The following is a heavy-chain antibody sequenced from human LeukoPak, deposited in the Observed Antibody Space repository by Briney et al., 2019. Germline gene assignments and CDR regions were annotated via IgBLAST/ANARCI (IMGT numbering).Heavy chain of an antibody. Sequence: GGSLRLSCAASGFIFSDFGMGWVRQAPGKGLEWVSSISSSSSYIYYADSVKGRFTISRDNAKNSLYLQMNSLRAEDTAVYYCARGHYDFWSGRPYYYYGMDVWGQGTTVTVSS. J-gene: IGHJ6*02. CDR2: ISSSSSYI. CDR1: GFIFSDFG. V-gene: IGHV3-21*01. D-gene: IGHD3-3*01. CDR3: ARGHYDFWSGRPYYYYGMDV.